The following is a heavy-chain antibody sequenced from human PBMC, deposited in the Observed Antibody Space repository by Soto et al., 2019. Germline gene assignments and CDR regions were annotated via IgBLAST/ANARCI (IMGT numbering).Heavy chain of an antibody. Sequence: QVQLVESGGGVVQPGRSLRLSCAASGFTFSSYGMHWVRQAPGQGLEWVAVIWYDGSNKYYADSVKGRFTISRDNSKNTLYLHINSLRAEDTAVYYCARDSSLFYWGQGTQVTVSS. V-gene: IGHV3-33*01. CDR3: ARDSSLFY. CDR2: IWYDGSNK. CDR1: GFTFSSYG. J-gene: IGHJ4*02.